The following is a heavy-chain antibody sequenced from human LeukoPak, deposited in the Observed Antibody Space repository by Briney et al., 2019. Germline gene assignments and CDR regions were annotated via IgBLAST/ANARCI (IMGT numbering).Heavy chain of an antibody. J-gene: IGHJ5*02. CDR1: GGSISTSNYY. D-gene: IGHD3-10*01. Sequence: SETLSLTCTFSGGSISTSNYYWGWIRQPPGKGLEWIGNIFYSGSTYYSPSLRSRVTISLDTSRSQFSLKLSSVTAADTAVYYCARGGYYGSGNDFRFDPWGQGTLVTVSS. CDR2: IFYSGST. V-gene: IGHV4-39*07. CDR3: ARGGYYGSGNDFRFDP.